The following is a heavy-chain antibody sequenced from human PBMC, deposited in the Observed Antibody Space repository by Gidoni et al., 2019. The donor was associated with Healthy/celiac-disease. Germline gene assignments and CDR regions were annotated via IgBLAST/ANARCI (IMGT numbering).Heavy chain of an antibody. CDR2: IRSKAYGGTT. V-gene: IGHV3-49*04. J-gene: IGHJ6*03. CDR1: GFTFGDYA. Sequence: EVQLVASGGGLVQPGRSLRLSCTASGFTFGDYALSWVRQAPGQGLEWVGFIRSKAYGGTTEYAASVKGRFTISRDDSKSIAYLQMNSLKTEDTAVYYCTRDQHCSTSCSLYYYYYYMDVWGKGTTVTVSS. CDR3: TRDQHCSTSCSLYYYYYYMDV. D-gene: IGHD2-2*01.